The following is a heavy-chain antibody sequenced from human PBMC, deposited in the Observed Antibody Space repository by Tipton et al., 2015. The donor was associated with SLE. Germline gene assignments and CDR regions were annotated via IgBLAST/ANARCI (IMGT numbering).Heavy chain of an antibody. V-gene: IGHV4-59*01. CDR2: IYYSGST. Sequence: TLSLTCTISDGSISDNYWSWIRQPPGKGLEWIGYIYYSGSTNYNPSLKSRVTISLGTSKNQVSLKLSSVTAADTAVYYCARVWGSNGWSQDYWYFDLWGRGTLVTVSS. CDR3: ARVWGSNGWSQDYWYFDL. D-gene: IGHD6-13*01. J-gene: IGHJ2*01. CDR1: DGSISDNY.